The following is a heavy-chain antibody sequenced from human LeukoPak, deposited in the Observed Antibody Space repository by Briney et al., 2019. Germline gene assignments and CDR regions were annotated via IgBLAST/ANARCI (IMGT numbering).Heavy chain of an antibody. CDR3: ARGLVVVVPAATNPSHYDY. D-gene: IGHD2-2*01. V-gene: IGHV4-34*01. Sequence: PSETLSLTCAVYGGSFSGYYWSWIRQPPGKGLEWIGEINHSGSTNYNPSLKSRVTISVDTSKNQFSLKLSSVTAADTAVYYCARGLVVVVPAATNPSHYDYWGQGTLVTVSS. J-gene: IGHJ4*02. CDR2: INHSGST. CDR1: GGSFSGYY.